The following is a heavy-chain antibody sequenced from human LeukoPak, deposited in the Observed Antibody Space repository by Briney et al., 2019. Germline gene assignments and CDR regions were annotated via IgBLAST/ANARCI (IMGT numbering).Heavy chain of an antibody. Sequence: PGGSLRLSCVASGFTLSSYWMHWVRQSPGKGLVWVSGINSDGSSTSYADSEKGRFTISRDNGKNTVYLQMNSLRAEDTAVYYCARVSLGNNYGSGSYDYWGQGTLVTVSS. J-gene: IGHJ4*02. V-gene: IGHV3-74*01. CDR3: ARVSLGNNYGSGSYDY. D-gene: IGHD3-10*01. CDR1: GFTLSSYW. CDR2: INSDGSST.